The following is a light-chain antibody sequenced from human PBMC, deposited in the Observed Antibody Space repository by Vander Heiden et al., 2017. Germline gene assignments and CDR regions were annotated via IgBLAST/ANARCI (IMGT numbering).Light chain of an antibody. V-gene: IGKV3-11*01. J-gene: IGKJ4*01. CDR3: QQRSNWPPVT. CDR2: DAS. Sequence: EIVLTHSPATRSSSPRDRATLACRASQSVSSYLAWYQQKPGQAPRLLIYDASNRATGIPARFSGSGSGTDFTLTISSLEPEDFAVYYCQQRSNWPPVTFGGGTKVEIK. CDR1: QSVSSY.